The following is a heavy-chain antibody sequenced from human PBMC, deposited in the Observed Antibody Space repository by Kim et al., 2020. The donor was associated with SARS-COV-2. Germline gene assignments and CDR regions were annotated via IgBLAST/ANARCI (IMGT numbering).Heavy chain of an antibody. CDR1: GYTFISYG. CDR3: ARNKIGRQQLGPDAFDI. D-gene: IGHD6-13*01. CDR2: ISAYNGNT. V-gene: IGHV1-18*01. Sequence: ASVKVSCKASGYTFISYGISWVRQAPGQGLEWMGWISAYNGNTNYAQKLQGRVTMTTDTSTSTAYMELRSLRSDDTAVYYCARNKIGRQQLGPDAFDIWGQGTMVTVSS. J-gene: IGHJ3*02.